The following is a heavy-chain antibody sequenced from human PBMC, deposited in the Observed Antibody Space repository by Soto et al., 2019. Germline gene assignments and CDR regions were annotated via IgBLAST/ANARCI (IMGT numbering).Heavy chain of an antibody. CDR3: ARDQDYSESNWFDP. J-gene: IGHJ5*02. Sequence: GGSLRLSCAASGFTFSAYSMNWVRQAPGKGLEWVSYISSSSDTLNYADSVKGRFTISRDNAKNSLYLQMNSLRDEDTAVYYCARDQDYSESNWFDPWGQGTLVTVSS. CDR1: GFTFSAYS. CDR2: ISSSSDTL. D-gene: IGHD4-4*01. V-gene: IGHV3-48*02.